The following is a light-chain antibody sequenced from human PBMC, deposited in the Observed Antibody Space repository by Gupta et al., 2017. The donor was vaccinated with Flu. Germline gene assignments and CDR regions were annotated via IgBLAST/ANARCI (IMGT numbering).Light chain of an antibody. CDR3: PQDYNTPPLT. V-gene: IGKV1-33*01. J-gene: IGKJ4*01. CDR1: QDISNY. Sequence: DIQMTQSPSSLSASVGDRVTITCQASQDISNYLHWYQQKPVKAPKLLIYDASNWETGDPSRCSGSPRRTISSFTISSRLQKATATHYYPQDYNTPPLTSGRATKVEIK. CDR2: DAS.